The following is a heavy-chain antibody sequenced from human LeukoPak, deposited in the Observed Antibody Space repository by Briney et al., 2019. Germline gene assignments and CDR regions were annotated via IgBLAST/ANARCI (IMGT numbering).Heavy chain of an antibody. D-gene: IGHD5-12*01. CDR3: ARSSDIVATIIVS. Sequence: PGGSLRLSCAASGFTFSSYGMHWVRQAPGKGLEWVAGISYDGSNKYYADSVKGRFTISRDNSKNTLYLQMNSLRAEDTAVYYCARSSDIVATIIVSWGQGTLVTVSS. J-gene: IGHJ5*02. V-gene: IGHV3-30*03. CDR1: GFTFSSYG. CDR2: ISYDGSNK.